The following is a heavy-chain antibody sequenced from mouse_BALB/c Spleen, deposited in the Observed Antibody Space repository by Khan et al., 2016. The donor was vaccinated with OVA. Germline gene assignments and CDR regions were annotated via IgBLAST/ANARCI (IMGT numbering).Heavy chain of an antibody. V-gene: IGHV14-1*02. CDR3: ARAGYSPWFAY. CDR1: GFNIKDYY. J-gene: IGHJ3*01. D-gene: IGHD2-3*01. CDR2: IDPENGNT. Sequence: VQLQQSGAELVRPGALVKLSCKASGFNIKDYYIHWVKQRPEQGLEWIGWIDPENGNTIYDPKFQGKANITADTSSNPAYLHFSSLTSEYTAVYYCARAGYSPWFAYWGQGTLVTVSA.